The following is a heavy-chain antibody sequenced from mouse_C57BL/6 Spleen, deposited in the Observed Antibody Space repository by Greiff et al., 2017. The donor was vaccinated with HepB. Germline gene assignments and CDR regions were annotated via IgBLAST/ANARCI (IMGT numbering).Heavy chain of an antibody. CDR3: ARSNYDGTWFAY. V-gene: IGHV1-53*01. CDR2: INPSNGGT. J-gene: IGHJ3*01. Sequence: VQLQQSGTELVKPGASVKLSCKASGYTFTSYWMHWVKQRPGQGLEWIGNINPSNGGTNYNEKFKSKATLTVDKSSSTADMQLSSLTSEDSAVYSCARSNYDGTWFAYWGQGTLVTVSA. CDR1: GYTFTSYW. D-gene: IGHD1-1*01.